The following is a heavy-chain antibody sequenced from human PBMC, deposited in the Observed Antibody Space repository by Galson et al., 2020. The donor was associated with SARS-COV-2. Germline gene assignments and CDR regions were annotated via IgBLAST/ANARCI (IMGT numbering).Heavy chain of an antibody. Sequence: GWSLRLSCAASGLAFSSYPMNWVRKAPGKGLEWVASLDTSSTYIYNADSLKGRFTISRDNAENSLYLQMNSLRAEDTAVYYCARSPPASTSGTSIYFDYWGQGTQVTVSS. J-gene: IGHJ4*02. CDR2: LDTSSTYI. D-gene: IGHD3-10*01. V-gene: IGHV3-21*01. CDR3: ARSPPASTSGTSIYFDY. CDR1: GLAFSSYP.